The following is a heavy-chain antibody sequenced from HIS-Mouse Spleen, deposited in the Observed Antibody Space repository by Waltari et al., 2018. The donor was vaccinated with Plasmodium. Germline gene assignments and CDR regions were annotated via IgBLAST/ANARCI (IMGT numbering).Heavy chain of an antibody. CDR2: INHSGST. CDR3: AATYYDFWSGSYY. CDR1: GGSFSGYY. D-gene: IGHD3-3*01. J-gene: IGHJ4*02. V-gene: IGHV4-34*01. Sequence: QVQLQQWGAGLLKPSETLSLTCAVYGGSFSGYYWSWIRQPPGKGLEWIGEINHSGSTNYNPSLKSRVTISVDTSKNQFSRKLSSVTAADTAVYYCAATYYDFWSGSYYWGQGTLVTVSS.